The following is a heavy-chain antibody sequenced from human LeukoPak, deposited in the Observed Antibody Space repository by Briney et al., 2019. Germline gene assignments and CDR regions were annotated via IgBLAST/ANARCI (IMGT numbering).Heavy chain of an antibody. J-gene: IGHJ4*02. Sequence: GGSLRLSCAASRFTIGSYWMSWVRQASEKGLVWVANIKQDGSENYYVDSVKGRFTISRDNAKSSLYLQMNSLRADDTAVYYCARRRGMGSLDYWGQGTLVTVSS. D-gene: IGHD2-8*01. V-gene: IGHV3-7*03. CDR1: RFTIGSYW. CDR2: IKQDGSEN. CDR3: ARRRGMGSLDY.